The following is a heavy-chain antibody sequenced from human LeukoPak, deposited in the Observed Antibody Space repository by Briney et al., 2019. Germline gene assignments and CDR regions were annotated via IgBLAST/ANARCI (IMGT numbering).Heavy chain of an antibody. V-gene: IGHV1-2*02. J-gene: IGHJ5*02. CDR1: GYTFTGYY. CDR2: INPNSGGT. Sequence: GASVEVSCKASGYTFTGYYMHRVRQAPGEGLEWMGWINPNSGGTNYAQKFQGRVTMTRDASISTAYMELSRLRSDDTAVYYCARGSIGDWFDPWGQGTLVTVSS. CDR3: ARGSIGDWFDP. D-gene: IGHD3-22*01.